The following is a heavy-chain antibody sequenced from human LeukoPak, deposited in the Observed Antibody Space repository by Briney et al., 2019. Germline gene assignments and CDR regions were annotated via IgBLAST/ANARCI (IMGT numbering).Heavy chain of an antibody. V-gene: IGHV3-64*01. Sequence: PGGSLRLSCATSVFTFSSYAMHWVRQAPGKGVEYVSAICSNGGSTYYANSVKGRFTISRDNDKITLYLHMGSLRDEDLAVYYCARATYYDSSGYYQGFFDYWGQGPLVTVSS. J-gene: IGHJ4*02. CDR1: VFTFSSYA. D-gene: IGHD3-22*01. CDR2: ICSNGGST. CDR3: ARATYYDSSGYYQGFFDY.